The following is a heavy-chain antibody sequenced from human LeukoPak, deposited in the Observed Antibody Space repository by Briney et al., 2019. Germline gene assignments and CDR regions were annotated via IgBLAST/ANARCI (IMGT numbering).Heavy chain of an antibody. D-gene: IGHD3-22*01. CDR3: ARAAVDYYDSNGYYSFDY. CDR2: ISAYNGNT. CDR1: GYSFTSYG. Sequence: ASVKVSCKASGYSFTSYGISWVRQAPGQGLEWRGWISAYNGNTNNAQKFQGRVPMTTDTSTSTAYMELMSLRSDDTAVYYCARAAVDYYDSNGYYSFDYWGQGTLVTVSS. V-gene: IGHV1-18*01. J-gene: IGHJ4*02.